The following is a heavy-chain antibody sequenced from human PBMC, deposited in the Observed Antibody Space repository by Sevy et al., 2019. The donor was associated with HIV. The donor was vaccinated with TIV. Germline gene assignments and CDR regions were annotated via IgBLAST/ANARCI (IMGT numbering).Heavy chain of an antibody. CDR2: ISYHGRDK. V-gene: IGHV3-30*18. CDR3: AKDFTGYNGLDV. J-gene: IGHJ6*02. Sequence: GGSLRLSCRVSGISFTTSGMHWVRQAPGKGLERVAVISYHGRDKFYAESVKGRSNISRDNSKNIVYLQIDSLRPEDTAVYYCAKDFTGYNGLDVWGQGTMVTVSS. CDR1: GISFTTSG. D-gene: IGHD3-9*01.